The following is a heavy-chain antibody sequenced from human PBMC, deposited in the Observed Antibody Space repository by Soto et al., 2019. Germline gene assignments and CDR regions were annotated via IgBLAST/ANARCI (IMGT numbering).Heavy chain of an antibody. Sequence: QVQLVQSGAEVKKPGSSVKVSCKASGGTFSSYAISWVRQAPGQGLEWMGGIIPIFGTANYAQKFQGRVTITADESKSQFSLKLSSVTAADTAVYYCARHSEPNFDYWGQGTLVTVSS. CDR1: GGTFSSYA. CDR3: ARHSEPNFDY. V-gene: IGHV1-69*01. J-gene: IGHJ4*02. CDR2: IIPIFGTA. D-gene: IGHD1-26*01.